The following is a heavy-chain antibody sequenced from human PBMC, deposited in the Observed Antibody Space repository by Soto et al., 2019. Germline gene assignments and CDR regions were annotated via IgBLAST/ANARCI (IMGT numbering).Heavy chain of an antibody. D-gene: IGHD3-22*01. V-gene: IGHV1-69*13. CDR1: GGTFSSYA. CDR3: ARAPTMIVVEGWFDY. CDR2: IIPIFGTA. Sequence: SVKVSCKASGGTFSSYAISWVRQAPGQGLEWMGGIIPIFGTANYAQKFQGRVTITADESTSTAYMELSSLRSEDTAVYYCARAPTMIVVEGWFDYWGQGTLVTVSS. J-gene: IGHJ4*02.